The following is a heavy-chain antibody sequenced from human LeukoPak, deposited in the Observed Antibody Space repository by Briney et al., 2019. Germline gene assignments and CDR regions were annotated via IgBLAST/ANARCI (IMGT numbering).Heavy chain of an antibody. CDR2: FDPEDGET. Sequence: ASVKVSCKVSGYTLTELSMHWVRQAPGKGLEWMGGFDPEDGETICAQKFQGRVTMTEDTSTDTAYMELSSLRSEDTAVYYCATGRVATTLVYYGMDVWGQGTTVTVSS. CDR3: ATGRVATTLVYYGMDV. D-gene: IGHD5-12*01. V-gene: IGHV1-24*01. J-gene: IGHJ6*02. CDR1: GYTLTELS.